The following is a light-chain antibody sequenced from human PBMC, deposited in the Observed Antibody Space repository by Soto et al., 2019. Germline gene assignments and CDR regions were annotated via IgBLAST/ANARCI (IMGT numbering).Light chain of an antibody. Sequence: QSALTQPPSASGTPGQRVTISCSGSSSNIGSNTVNWYQQLPGTAPKLLIYSNNQRPSGVPDRFSGSKSGTSASLAISGLQSEDEADYYCAAWDDSVSGPVFGGGTKLTVL. CDR1: SSNIGSNT. CDR2: SNN. CDR3: AAWDDSVSGPV. V-gene: IGLV1-44*01. J-gene: IGLJ2*01.